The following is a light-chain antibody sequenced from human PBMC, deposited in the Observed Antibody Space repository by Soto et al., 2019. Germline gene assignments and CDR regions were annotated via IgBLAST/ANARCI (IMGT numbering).Light chain of an antibody. Sequence: QSVLTQPPSVSGAPGQRVTISCTGSASNIGADYDAHWYQQLPGAAPQLLIYGNTNRPSGVPDRISGSKSGASAYLSITGLQAEDEADYYCQAYDRSLNGGVFGGGTQLTVL. CDR2: GNT. V-gene: IGLV1-40*01. CDR3: QAYDRSLNGGV. CDR1: ASNIGADYD. J-gene: IGLJ3*02.